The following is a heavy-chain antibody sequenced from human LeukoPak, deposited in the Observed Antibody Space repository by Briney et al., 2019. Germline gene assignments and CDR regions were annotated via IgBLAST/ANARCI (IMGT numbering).Heavy chain of an antibody. J-gene: IGHJ6*03. V-gene: IGHV1-8*01. Sequence: ASVKVSCKASRCTFTSYDINWVRQATGQGLEWMGWMNPNSGNTGYAQKFQGRVTMTRNTSISTAYMELSSLRSEDTAVYYCAREKRRSSSLGRAYYMDVWGKGTTVTVSS. CDR2: MNPNSGNT. D-gene: IGHD6-6*01. CDR1: RCTFTSYD. CDR3: AREKRRSSSLGRAYYMDV.